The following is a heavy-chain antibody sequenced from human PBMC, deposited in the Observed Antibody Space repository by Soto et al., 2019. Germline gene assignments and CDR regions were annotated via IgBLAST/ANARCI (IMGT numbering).Heavy chain of an antibody. V-gene: IGHV4-59*08. D-gene: IGHD2-15*01. CDR1: GGSISSYY. Sequence: PSETLSLTCTVSGGSISSYYWSWIRQPPGKGLEWIGYMYYGGRTNYNPSLKGRVTISVDTSKMQVSLKLSSVTAADTAVYFCARGTPSPLIVRSSRGPWFDPWGQGTLVTVSS. CDR2: MYYGGRT. J-gene: IGHJ5*02. CDR3: ARGTPSPLIVRSSRGPWFDP.